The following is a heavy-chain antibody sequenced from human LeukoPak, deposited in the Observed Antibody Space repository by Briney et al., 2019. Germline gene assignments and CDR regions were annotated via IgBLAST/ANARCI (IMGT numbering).Heavy chain of an antibody. D-gene: IGHD6-13*01. CDR1: GFTFSSYG. CDR3: ARVAVGYSSSWYGPYFDY. J-gene: IGHJ4*02. V-gene: IGHV3-33*01. CDR2: IWYDGSNK. Sequence: GGSLRLSCAASGFTFSSYGMHWVRQAPGKGLEWVAVIWYDGSNKYYADSVKGRLTISRDNSKNTLYLQMNSLRAEDTAVYYCARVAVGYSSSWYGPYFDYWGQGTLVTVSS.